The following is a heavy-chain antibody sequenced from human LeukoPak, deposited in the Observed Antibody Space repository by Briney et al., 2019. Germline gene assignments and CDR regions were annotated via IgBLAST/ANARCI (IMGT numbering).Heavy chain of an antibody. J-gene: IGHJ5*02. Sequence: GSLRLSCAASGFPFSTYAMNWVRQAPGKGLDWVSLISVGGHNTHYSDSVQGRFTISRDDSRNTLYLQMNSLRAEDTAVYYCASALYDFWSGPSPNWFDPWGQGTLVTVSS. CDR2: ISVGGHNT. D-gene: IGHD3-3*01. CDR3: ASALYDFWSGPSPNWFDP. CDR1: GFPFSTYA. V-gene: IGHV3-23*01.